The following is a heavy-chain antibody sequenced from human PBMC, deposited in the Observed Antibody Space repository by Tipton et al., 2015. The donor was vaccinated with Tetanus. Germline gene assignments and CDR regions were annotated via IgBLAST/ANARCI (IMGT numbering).Heavy chain of an antibody. J-gene: IGHJ2*01. V-gene: IGHV4-4*07. CDR2: FYTTGST. D-gene: IGHD7-27*01. Sequence: LRLSCNVSGDSISSYYWNWIRQPAGKGLEWIGRFYTTGSTIYNPSLRSRVTMSVDTSKNQFSLTVSSVTAADTAVYYCARGGKLGLGYFDLWGRGTLVTVSS. CDR3: ARGGKLGLGYFDL. CDR1: GDSISSYY.